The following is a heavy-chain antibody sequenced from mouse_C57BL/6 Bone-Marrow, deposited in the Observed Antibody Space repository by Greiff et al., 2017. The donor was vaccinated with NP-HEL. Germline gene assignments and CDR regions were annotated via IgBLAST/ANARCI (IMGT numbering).Heavy chain of an antibody. CDR2: INPGSGGT. CDR3: ARSYYGWYFDV. V-gene: IGHV1-54*01. Sequence: QVQLQQSGAELVRPGTSVRVSCKASGYAFTNYLIEWVKQRPGQGLEWIGVINPGSGGTNYNEKFKGKATLTADKSSSTAYMRLSSLTSEDSAVYFCARSYYGWYFDVWGTGTTVTVSS. CDR1: GYAFTNYL. D-gene: IGHD1-1*01. J-gene: IGHJ1*03.